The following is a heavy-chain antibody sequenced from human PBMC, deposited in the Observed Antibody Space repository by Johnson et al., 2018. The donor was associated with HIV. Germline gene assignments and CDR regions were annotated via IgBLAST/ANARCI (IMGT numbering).Heavy chain of an antibody. V-gene: IGHV3-23*04. CDR1: GFTFSSYG. CDR3: ASQVRGLRLGVDAFDI. J-gene: IGHJ3*02. D-gene: IGHD3-16*01. CDR2: VTGTGGDT. Sequence: MLLVESGGGLVQPGGSLRLSCAASGFTFSSYGMSWVRQAPGKGLEWVSGVTGTGGDTYYAESVKGRFTISRDNSKNTLYLKMNKRRAEDAAGYFCASQVRGLRLGVDAFDIWGQGTMVTVSS.